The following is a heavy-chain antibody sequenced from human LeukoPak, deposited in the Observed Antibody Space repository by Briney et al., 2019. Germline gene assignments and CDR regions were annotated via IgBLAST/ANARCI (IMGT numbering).Heavy chain of an antibody. CDR2: IRYDGSNK. CDR1: GFTFGSYG. Sequence: PGGSLRLSCAASGFTFGSYGMHWVRQAPGKGLEWVAFIRYDGSNKYYADSVKGRFTISRDNSKNTLYLQMNSLRAEDTAVYYCAKVGDGSGSYSDYWGQGNLVTVSS. J-gene: IGHJ4*02. D-gene: IGHD3-10*01. CDR3: AKVGDGSGSYSDY. V-gene: IGHV3-30*02.